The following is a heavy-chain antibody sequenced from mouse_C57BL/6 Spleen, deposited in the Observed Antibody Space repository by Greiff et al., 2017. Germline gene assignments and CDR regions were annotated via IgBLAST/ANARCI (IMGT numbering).Heavy chain of an antibody. CDR3: ARSGSSPYWYFDV. D-gene: IGHD1-1*01. V-gene: IGHV1-66*01. CDR1: GYSFTSYY. J-gene: IGHJ1*03. CDR2: IYPGSGNT. Sequence: VQLVESGPELVKPGASVKISCKASGYSFTSYYIHWVKQRPGQGLEWIGWIYPGSGNTKYNEKFKGKATLTADTSSSTAYMQLSSLTSEDSAVYYCARSGSSPYWYFDVWGTGTTVTVSS.